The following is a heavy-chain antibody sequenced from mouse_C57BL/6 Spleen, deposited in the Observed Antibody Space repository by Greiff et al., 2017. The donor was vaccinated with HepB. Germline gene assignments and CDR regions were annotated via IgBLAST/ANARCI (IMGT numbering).Heavy chain of an antibody. CDR2: IHPNSGST. J-gene: IGHJ3*01. CDR3: ARGATVVEIWFAY. CDR1: GYTFTSYW. D-gene: IGHD1-1*01. Sequence: QVQLQQSGAELVKPGASVKLSCKASGYTFTSYWMHWVKQRPGQGLEWIGMIHPNSGSTNYNEKFKSKATLTVDKSSSTAYMQLSSLTSEDSAVYYCARGATVVEIWFAYWGQGTLVTVSA. V-gene: IGHV1-64*01.